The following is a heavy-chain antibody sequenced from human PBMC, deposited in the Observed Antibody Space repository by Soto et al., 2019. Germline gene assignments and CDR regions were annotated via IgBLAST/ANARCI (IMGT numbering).Heavy chain of an antibody. CDR1: GGSISSYY. D-gene: IGHD2-2*01. CDR2: IYYSGST. J-gene: IGHJ6*02. CDR3: ARVREYCSSTSCSYYYYGMDV. Sequence: QVQLQESGPGLVKPSETLSLTCTVSGGSISSYYWSWIRQPPGKGLEWIGYIYYSGSTNYNPSLKSRVTISVATSKNQFSLKLSSVTAADTAVYYCARVREYCSSTSCSYYYYGMDVWGQGTTVTVSS. V-gene: IGHV4-59*01.